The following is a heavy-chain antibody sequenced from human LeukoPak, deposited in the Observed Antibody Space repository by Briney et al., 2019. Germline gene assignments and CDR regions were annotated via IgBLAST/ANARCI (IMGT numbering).Heavy chain of an antibody. CDR1: GFTVSSNY. Sequence: GGSLRLSCAASGFTVSSNYMSWVRQAPGKGLEWVSVIYSGGSTYYADSVKGRFTISRDNSKNTLYLQMNSLRAEDTAVYYCARDKGYCSGGSCWGTLYYMDVWGKGTTVTVSS. V-gene: IGHV3-53*01. CDR3: ARDKGYCSGGSCWGTLYYMDV. D-gene: IGHD2-15*01. J-gene: IGHJ6*03. CDR2: IYSGGST.